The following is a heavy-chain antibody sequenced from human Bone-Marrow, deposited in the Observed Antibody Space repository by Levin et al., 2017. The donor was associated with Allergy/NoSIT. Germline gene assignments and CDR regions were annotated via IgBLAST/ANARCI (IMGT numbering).Heavy chain of an antibody. CDR1: GYSFTSYW. Sequence: ASVKVSCKGSGYSFTSYWIGWVRQMPGKGLEWMGIIYPGDSDTRYSPSFQGQVTISADKSISTAYLQWSSLKASDTAMYYCARQRGDGLERPGAFDIWGQGTMVTVSS. J-gene: IGHJ3*02. CDR2: IYPGDSDT. D-gene: IGHD1-1*01. V-gene: IGHV5-51*01. CDR3: ARQRGDGLERPGAFDI.